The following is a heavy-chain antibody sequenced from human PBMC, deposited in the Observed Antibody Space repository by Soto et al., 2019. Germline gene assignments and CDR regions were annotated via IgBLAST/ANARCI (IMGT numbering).Heavy chain of an antibody. V-gene: IGHV1-69*06. J-gene: IGHJ3*02. CDR2: IIPIFGAP. CDR3: ARAGPVSGNHAFDI. CDR1: GGSFSSYA. D-gene: IGHD6-19*01. Sequence: QVQLVQSGAEVKKPGSSVKVSCKASGGSFSSYAISWVRQAPVQGLEWMGGIIPIFGAPTYAQKFQGRVTIIADKSTSTAYMELSRLISEDTALYYCARAGPVSGNHAFDIWCQGTLVTVSS.